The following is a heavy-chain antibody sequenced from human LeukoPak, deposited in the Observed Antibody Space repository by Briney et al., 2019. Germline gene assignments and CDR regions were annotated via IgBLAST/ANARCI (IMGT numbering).Heavy chain of an antibody. CDR3: ARHYQPASPLDY. J-gene: IGHJ4*02. CDR1: GYRFTSHW. CDR2: VDPSDSWT. Sequence: GESLKISCTTSGYRFTSHWIIWVRQMPGKGLEWMGRVDPSDSWTNYSPSSQGHVTISFEKSINTVYLQWSSLRASDTAIYFCARHYQPASPLDYRGQGTPVTVSS. V-gene: IGHV5-10-1*01. D-gene: IGHD6-6*01.